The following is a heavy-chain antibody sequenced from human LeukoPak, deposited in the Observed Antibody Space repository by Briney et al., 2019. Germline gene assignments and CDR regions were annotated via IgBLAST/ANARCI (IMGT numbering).Heavy chain of an antibody. CDR3: ARAGSSSPYFDY. D-gene: IGHD6-13*01. V-gene: IGHV4-61*02. CDR2: IYTSGST. CDR1: GGSISSGSYY. J-gene: IGHJ4*02. Sequence: SETLSLTCTVSGGSISSGSYYWSWIRQPAGKGLEWIGRIYTSGSTNYNPSLKSRVTISVDTSKNQFSLKLSSVAATDTAVYYCARAGSSSPYFDYWGQGTLVTVSS.